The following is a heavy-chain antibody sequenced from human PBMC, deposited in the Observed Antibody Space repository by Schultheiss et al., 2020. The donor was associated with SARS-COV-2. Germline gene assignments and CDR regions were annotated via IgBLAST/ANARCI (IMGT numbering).Heavy chain of an antibody. CDR2: ISYDGSNK. J-gene: IGHJ4*02. CDR3: ARAEVDIVNDY. Sequence: GGSLRLSCAASGFTFSSYAMHWVRQAPGKGLEWVAVISYDGSNKYYADSVKGRFTISRDNSKNTLYLQMNSLRAEDTAVYYCARAEVDIVNDYWGQGTLVTVSS. D-gene: IGHD5-12*01. CDR1: GFTFSSYA. V-gene: IGHV3-30*01.